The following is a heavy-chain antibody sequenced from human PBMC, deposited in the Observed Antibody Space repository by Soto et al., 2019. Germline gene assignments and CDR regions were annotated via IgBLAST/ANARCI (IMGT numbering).Heavy chain of an antibody. Sequence: QVQLVQSGAEVKKPGSSVNVSCKASGGTFSSYAISWVRQAPGQGLEWMGGIIPIFGTANYAQKFQGRVTITADESTSTAYMELSSLRSEDTAVYYCAEGHGVTMVRGVTGAFDIWGQGKMVTVSS. J-gene: IGHJ3*02. D-gene: IGHD3-10*01. CDR2: IIPIFGTA. V-gene: IGHV1-69*01. CDR1: GGTFSSYA. CDR3: AEGHGVTMVRGVTGAFDI.